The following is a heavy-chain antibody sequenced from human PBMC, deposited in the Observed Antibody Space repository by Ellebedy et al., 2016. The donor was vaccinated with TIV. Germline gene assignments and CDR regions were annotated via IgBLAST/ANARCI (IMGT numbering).Heavy chain of an antibody. V-gene: IGHV3-66*01. CDR2: IFHGGST. D-gene: IGHD6-13*01. J-gene: IGHJ4*02. Sequence: GESLKISCEASGFTVSTTYMSWVRQAPGKGLEWVAVIFHGGSTYYANSVKGRFTVSRDNSKNTLFLQMSALRTEDTAVYYCARGAMAAAGDDYWGQGTLVTVSS. CDR3: ARGAMAAAGDDY. CDR1: GFTVSTTY.